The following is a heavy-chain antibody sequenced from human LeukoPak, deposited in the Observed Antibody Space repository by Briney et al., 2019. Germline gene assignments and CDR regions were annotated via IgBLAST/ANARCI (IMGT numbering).Heavy chain of an antibody. CDR1: GGSMSSYY. D-gene: IGHD5-24*01. CDR2: IYYSGST. CDR3: ARGARAGYNLEPFDY. Sequence: PSETLSLTCTVSGGSMSSYYWSWIRQPPGKGLEWIGYIYYSGSTKYNPSLKSRVTISVDTSKNQFSLKLSSVTAADTAVYYCARGARAGYNLEPFDYWGQGTLVTVSS. J-gene: IGHJ4*02. V-gene: IGHV4-59*08.